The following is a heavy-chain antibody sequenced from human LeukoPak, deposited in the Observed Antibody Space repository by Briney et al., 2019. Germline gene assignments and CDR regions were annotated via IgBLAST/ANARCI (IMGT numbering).Heavy chain of an antibody. D-gene: IGHD3-3*01. Sequence: GGSLRLSCAASGFTFSSYGMHWVRQAQGKGLEWVAVIWYDGSNKYYADSVKGRFTISRDNSKNTLYLQMNSLRAEDTAVHYCAKDGDQYYDFWSGYYTGYFDYWGQGTLVTVSS. CDR3: AKDGDQYYDFWSGYYTGYFDY. V-gene: IGHV3-33*06. CDR1: GFTFSSYG. J-gene: IGHJ4*02. CDR2: IWYDGSNK.